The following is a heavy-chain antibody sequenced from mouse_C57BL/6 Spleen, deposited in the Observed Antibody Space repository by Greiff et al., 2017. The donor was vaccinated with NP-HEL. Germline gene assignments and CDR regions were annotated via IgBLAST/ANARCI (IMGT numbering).Heavy chain of an antibody. V-gene: IGHV1-55*01. D-gene: IGHD1-1*01. J-gene: IGHJ2*01. CDR3: ARAPSITTVVATDY. Sequence: VQLQQPGAELVKPGASVKMSCKASGYTFTSYWITWVKQRPGQGLEWIGDIYPGSGSTNYNEKFKSKATLTVDTSSSTAYMQLSSLTSEDSAVYYCARAPSITTVVATDYWGQGTTLTVSS. CDR2: IYPGSGST. CDR1: GYTFTSYW.